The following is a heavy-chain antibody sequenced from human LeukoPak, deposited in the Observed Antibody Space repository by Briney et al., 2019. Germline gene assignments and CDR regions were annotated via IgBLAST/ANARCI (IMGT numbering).Heavy chain of an antibody. CDR2: INPGDSDT. V-gene: IGHV5-51*01. D-gene: IGHD3-22*01. CDR3: ARREDSRALDY. Sequence: ESLKISCKGSGYSFDTNWIGWVRQMPGKGLEWMGFINPGDSDTRYSPSFQGQVTISGDKSISTAYLQWSSLKASDTAMYYCARREDSRALDYWGQGTLVTVSS. J-gene: IGHJ4*02. CDR1: GYSFDTNW.